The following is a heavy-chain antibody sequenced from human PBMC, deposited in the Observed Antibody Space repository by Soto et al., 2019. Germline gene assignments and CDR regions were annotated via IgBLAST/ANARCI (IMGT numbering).Heavy chain of an antibody. CDR3: ARELQSSTEGH. Sequence: PGESLKISCVASGLIFSGHSFSWVRQAPGKGLEWVSSISIVPNSMYYADSVKGRFTISRDNAKNTMYLEMDSLRVEDTAVYFCARELQSSTEGHWGKGTLVTVSS. CDR1: GLIFSGHS. D-gene: IGHD6-6*01. CDR2: ISIVPNSM. J-gene: IGHJ4*02. V-gene: IGHV3-21*06.